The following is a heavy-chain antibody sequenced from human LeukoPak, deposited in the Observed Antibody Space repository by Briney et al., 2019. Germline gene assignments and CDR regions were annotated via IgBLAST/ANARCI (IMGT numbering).Heavy chain of an antibody. CDR2: IYPGDSDT. CDR3: ARAGYSSGWWFDP. J-gene: IGHJ5*02. D-gene: IGHD6-19*01. V-gene: IGHV5-51*01. Sequence: GESLMISCSGSGYIITSYWIGWVRQMAREGLEWMGIIYPGDSDTRYSPSFQGQVTISADKSISTAYLQRSSLKASDTAMYYCARAGYSSGWWFDPWGQGTLVPVSS. CDR1: GYIITSYW.